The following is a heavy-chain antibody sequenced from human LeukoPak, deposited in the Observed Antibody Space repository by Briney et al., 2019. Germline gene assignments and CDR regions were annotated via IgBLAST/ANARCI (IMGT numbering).Heavy chain of an antibody. V-gene: IGHV3-53*01. J-gene: IGHJ4*02. CDR2: IHSGGST. CDR3: ASEYYYGSGSFSEGY. Sequence: GGSLRLSCAASGFTVSSNYMSWVRQAPGKGLEWVSVIHSGGSTYYADSVKGRFTISRDNSKNTLYLQMNSLRAEDTAVYYCASEYYYGSGSFSEGYWGQGTLVTVSS. D-gene: IGHD3-10*01. CDR1: GFTVSSNY.